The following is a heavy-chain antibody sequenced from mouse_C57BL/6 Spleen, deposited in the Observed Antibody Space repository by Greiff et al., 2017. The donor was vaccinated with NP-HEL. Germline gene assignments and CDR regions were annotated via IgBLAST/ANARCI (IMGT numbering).Heavy chain of an antibody. Sequence: VQLQQSVAELVRPGASVKLSCTASGFHIKNTYMHWVKQRPEQGLEWIGRIDPANGNTKYAPKFQGKATITADTSSNTAYLQLSSLTSEDTAIYYCARDDYDVSFAYWGQGTLVTVSA. D-gene: IGHD2-4*01. CDR2: IDPANGNT. J-gene: IGHJ3*01. CDR1: GFHIKNTY. CDR3: ARDDYDVSFAY. V-gene: IGHV14-3*01.